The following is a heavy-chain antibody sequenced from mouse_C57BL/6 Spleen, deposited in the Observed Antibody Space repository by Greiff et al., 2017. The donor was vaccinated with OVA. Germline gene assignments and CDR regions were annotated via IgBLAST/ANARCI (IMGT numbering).Heavy chain of an antibody. J-gene: IGHJ4*01. CDR3: ARRGYSKYESYARDY. Sequence: VQLQQPGAELVMPGASVKLSCKASGYTFTSYWMHWVKQRPGQGLEWIGEIDPSDSYTNYNQKFKGKSTLTVDKSSSTAYMQLSSLTSEDSAVYYCARRGYSKYESYARDYWGQGTSVTVSS. V-gene: IGHV1-69*01. D-gene: IGHD2-5*01. CDR2: IDPSDSYT. CDR1: GYTFTSYW.